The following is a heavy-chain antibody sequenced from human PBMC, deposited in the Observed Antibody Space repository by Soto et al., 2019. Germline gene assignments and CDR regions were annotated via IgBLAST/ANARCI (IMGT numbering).Heavy chain of an antibody. J-gene: IGHJ4*02. V-gene: IGHV4-59*01. D-gene: IGHD1-26*01. CDR2: IYYSERT. CDR1: GGSISSYY. CDR3: AREKVGATGYFDY. Sequence: SLTCTVSGGSISSYYWSWIRQPPGKGLEWIGYIYYSERTNYTPSLKSRVTISVDTSKNQFSLKLRSVTAADTAVYFCAREKVGATGYFDYWGQGILVTVSS.